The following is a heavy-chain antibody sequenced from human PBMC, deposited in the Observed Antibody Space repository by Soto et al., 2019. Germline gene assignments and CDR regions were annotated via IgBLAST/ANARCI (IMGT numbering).Heavy chain of an antibody. V-gene: IGHV3-30*03. J-gene: IGHJ4*02. CDR2: ISRDGSVK. D-gene: IGHD2-21*01. CDR1: GFTFSTSG. Sequence: QVQLVESGGGVVQPGTSLRLSCVASGFTFSTSGMHWVRQAPGKALEWVAVISRDGSVKYYADSVKGRFTISRDTSKNTLYLQMISVRAEDTAVYYCACEIASGYWGQGTLVIVSS. CDR3: ACEIASGY.